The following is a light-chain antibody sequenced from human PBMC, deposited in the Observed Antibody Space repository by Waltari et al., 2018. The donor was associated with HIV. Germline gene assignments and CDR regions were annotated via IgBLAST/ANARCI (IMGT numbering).Light chain of an antibody. V-gene: IGLV4-69*01. CDR3: QAWDTGIQV. Sequence: QLVLTQSPSASASLGASVKLTCTLSSGHSNYAIAWHQQQPENGPRYLMKVDNDGSQTHGDGIPGRVAVSRSGAERDLGSPSGQAEDEADYYCQAWDTGIQVFGGGTKLTVL. CDR2: VDNDGSQ. CDR1: SGHSNYA. J-gene: IGLJ3*02.